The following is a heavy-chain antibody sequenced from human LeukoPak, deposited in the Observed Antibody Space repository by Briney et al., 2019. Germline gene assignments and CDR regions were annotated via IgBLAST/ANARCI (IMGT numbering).Heavy chain of an antibody. D-gene: IGHD3-3*01. CDR2: MNPNSGNT. J-gene: IGHJ4*02. V-gene: IGHV1-8*01. CDR3: ARPVYDFWSGVD. CDR1: GYTFTSYD. Sequence: GASVKVSCKASGYTFTSYDINWVRQATGQGLEWMGWMNPNSGNTGYAQKFQGRVTMTTDTSTNTAYMELRSLRSDDTAVYYCARPVYDFWSGVDWGQGTLVTVSS.